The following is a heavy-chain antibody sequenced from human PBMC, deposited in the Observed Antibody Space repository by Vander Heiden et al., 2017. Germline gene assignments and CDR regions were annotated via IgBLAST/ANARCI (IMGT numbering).Heavy chain of an antibody. Sequence: EVHLLESGGGLVQPGGSLRLSCAASGFSFSSYAITWVRQAPGKGLEWVSIISGSVDTTYYADSVKGRFTISRDNSKNTLYLQMNSLRAEDTAVYYCAKRVEFQQLSHYYLGLDVGGQGTSGTVSS. CDR3: AKRVEFQQLSHYYLGLDV. V-gene: IGHV3-23*01. CDR2: ISGSVDTT. CDR1: GFSFSSYA. J-gene: IGHJ6*02. D-gene: IGHD6-13*01.